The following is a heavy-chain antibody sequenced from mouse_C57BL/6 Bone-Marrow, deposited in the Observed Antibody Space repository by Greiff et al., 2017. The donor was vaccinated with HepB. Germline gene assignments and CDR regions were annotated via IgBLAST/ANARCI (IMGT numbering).Heavy chain of an antibody. V-gene: IGHV5-2*01. CDR2: INSDGGST. J-gene: IGHJ4*01. CDR1: EYEFPSHD. D-gene: IGHD2-4*01. CDR3: ARRYYDYGRRDWCAKDY. Sequence: EVHLVESGGGLVQPGESLKLSCESNEYEFPSHDMSWVRKTPEKRLELVAAINSDGGSTYYPDTMERRFIISRDNTKKTLYPQMSSLRSEDTALYYCARRYYDYGRRDWCAKDYWGQGTSVTVSS.